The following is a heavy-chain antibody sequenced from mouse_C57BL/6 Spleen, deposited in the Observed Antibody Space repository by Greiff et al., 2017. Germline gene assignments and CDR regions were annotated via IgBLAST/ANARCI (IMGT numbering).Heavy chain of an antibody. CDR1: GYSITSGYD. V-gene: IGHV3-1*01. D-gene: IGHD1-1*02. CDR3: AREGGPGGYFDY. CDR2: ISYSGST. J-gene: IGHJ2*01. Sequence: EVKLVESGPGMVKPSQSLSLTCTVTGYSITSGYDWHWIRHFPGNKLEWMGYISYSGSTKYNPSLKSRISITHDTSKNHFFLKLNSVTTEDTATYYCAREGGPGGYFDYWGQGTTLTVSS.